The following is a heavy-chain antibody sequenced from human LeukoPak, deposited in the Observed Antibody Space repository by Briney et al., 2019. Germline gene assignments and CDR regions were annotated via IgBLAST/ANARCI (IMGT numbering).Heavy chain of an antibody. V-gene: IGHV3-30-3*01. CDR3: ARALAVYSADY. J-gene: IGHJ4*02. D-gene: IGHD6-13*01. Sequence: GGALRLSCAASGFTFSSYAMHWFRQAPGKGLEWVAVISYDGSNKYYADSVKGRFTISRDNSKNTLYLQMNSLRAEDTAVYYCARALAVYSADYWGQGPLVPVST. CDR1: GFTFSSYA. CDR2: ISYDGSNK.